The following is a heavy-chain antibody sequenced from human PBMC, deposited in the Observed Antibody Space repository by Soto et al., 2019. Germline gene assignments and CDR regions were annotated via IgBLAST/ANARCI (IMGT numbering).Heavy chain of an antibody. J-gene: IGHJ4*02. CDR1: GGSISSYY. D-gene: IGHD4-17*01. V-gene: IGHV4-59*01. CDR3: ARERSTVTTAYYFDY. Sequence: NPSETLSLTCTVSGGSISSYYWSWIRQPPGKGLEWIGYIYYSGSTNYNPSLKSRVTISVDTSKNQFSLKLSSVTAADTAVYYCARERSTVTTAYYFDYWGQGTLVTVSS. CDR2: IYYSGST.